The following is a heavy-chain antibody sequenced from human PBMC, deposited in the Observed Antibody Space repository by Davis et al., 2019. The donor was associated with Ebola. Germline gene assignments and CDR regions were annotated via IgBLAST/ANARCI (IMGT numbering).Heavy chain of an antibody. CDR1: GYTFTDYA. V-gene: IGHV7-4-1*02. Sequence: ASVKVSCKASGYTFTDYAMNWVRQAPGQGLEWMGWINTNTGDPTYAQGFTGRFVFSLDTSVSTAYLQISSLKAEDTAVYYCARCEENPDTTMVSCFDYWGQGTLVTVSS. CDR2: INTNTGDP. J-gene: IGHJ4*02. D-gene: IGHD5-18*01. CDR3: ARCEENPDTTMVSCFDY.